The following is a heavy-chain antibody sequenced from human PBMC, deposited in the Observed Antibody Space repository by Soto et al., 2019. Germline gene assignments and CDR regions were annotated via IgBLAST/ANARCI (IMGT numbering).Heavy chain of an antibody. CDR3: TTGIYYDILTGYHNVAY. Sequence: GSLRLSCAASGLNLSHPWMTWVRQDAGKGLEWVGRIKSKTYGGTADYAAPVKGRFTISRDDSKNTVYLQMNSLKTEDTAVYYCTTGIYYDILTGYHNVAYWGQGTLVTVSS. CDR1: GLNLSHPW. J-gene: IGHJ4*02. D-gene: IGHD3-9*01. CDR2: IKSKTYGGTA. V-gene: IGHV3-15*01.